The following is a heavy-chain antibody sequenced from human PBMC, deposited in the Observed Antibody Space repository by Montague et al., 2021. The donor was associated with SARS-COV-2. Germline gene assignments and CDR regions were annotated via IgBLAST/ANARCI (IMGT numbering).Heavy chain of an antibody. CDR1: GGSIGSYY. D-gene: IGHD6-13*01. CDR3: VRVGVSNWYSFFDY. J-gene: IGHJ4*02. V-gene: IGHV4-59*01. CDR2: IFNSGST. Sequence: SETLSLTCTVSGGSIGSYYWSWIRQPPGKGLEWIGYIFNSGSTXXXPSXXXRVTISVDTSKNQLSLRLRSVTAADTAVYYCVRVGVSNWYSFFDYWGQGTLVTVSS.